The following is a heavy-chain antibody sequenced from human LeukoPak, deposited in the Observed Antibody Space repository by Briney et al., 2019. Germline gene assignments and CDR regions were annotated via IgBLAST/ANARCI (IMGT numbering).Heavy chain of an antibody. J-gene: IGHJ3*02. V-gene: IGHV3-30-3*01. D-gene: IGHD3-22*01. CDR1: GFTFSSYA. CDR2: ISYDGSNK. CDR3: ANGGSSGSPFYI. Sequence: GGSLRLSCAASGFTFSSYAMHWVRQAPGKGLGWVAVISYDGSNKYYADSVKGRFTISRDNSKNTLYLQMNSLRAEDTAVYYRANGGSSGSPFYIWGQGTMVTVSS.